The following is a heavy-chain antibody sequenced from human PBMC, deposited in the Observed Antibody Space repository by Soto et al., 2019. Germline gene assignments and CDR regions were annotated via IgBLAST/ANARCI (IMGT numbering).Heavy chain of an antibody. CDR1: GYTFTSYA. V-gene: IGHV1-3*01. CDR2: INAGNGNT. D-gene: IGHD2-15*01. J-gene: IGHJ5*02. Sequence: ASVKVSCKASGYTFTSYAMHWVRQAPGQRLEWMGWINAGNGNTKYSQKFQGRVTITRDTSASTAYMELSSLGSEDTAVYYCARDRVVAAISLLDWFDPWGQGTLVTVSS. CDR3: ARDRVVAAISLLDWFDP.